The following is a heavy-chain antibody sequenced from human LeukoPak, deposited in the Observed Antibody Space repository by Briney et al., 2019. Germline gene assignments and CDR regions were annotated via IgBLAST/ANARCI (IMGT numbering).Heavy chain of an antibody. J-gene: IGHJ3*02. V-gene: IGHV3-30*04. D-gene: IGHD2-8*01. CDR3: ARGGRANGVYDAFDI. CDR2: ISYDGSNK. Sequence: PGGSLRLSCAASGFTFSSYAMPWVRQAPGKGLEWVAVISYDGSNKYYADSVKGRFTISRDNAKNSLYLQMNSLRAEDTAVYYCARGGRANGVYDAFDIWGQGTIVTVSS. CDR1: GFTFSSYA.